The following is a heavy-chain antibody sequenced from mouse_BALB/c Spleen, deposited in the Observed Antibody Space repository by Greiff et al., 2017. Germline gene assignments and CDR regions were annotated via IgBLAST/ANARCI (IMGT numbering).Heavy chain of an antibody. D-gene: IGHD1-1*02. CDR3: ARDGMVYAMDY. CDR1: GYTFTSYW. J-gene: IGHJ4*01. V-gene: IGHV1S81*02. Sequence: VKLMESGAELVKPGASVKLSCTASGYTFTSYWMHWVKQRPGQGLEWIGEINPSNGRTNYNEKFKSKATLTVDKSSSTAYMQLSSLTSEDSAVYYCARDGMVYAMDYWGQGTSVTVSA. CDR2: INPSNGRT.